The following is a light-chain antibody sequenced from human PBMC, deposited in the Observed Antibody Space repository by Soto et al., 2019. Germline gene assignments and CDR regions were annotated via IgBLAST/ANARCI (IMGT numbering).Light chain of an antibody. CDR3: QEYNTWPWT. CDR2: GAS. J-gene: IGKJ1*01. CDR1: QSVSRSY. Sequence: EIGLTQSPGTLSLSPGGRATLSCRASQSVSRSYVAWYQQKLGQAPRVLIYGASTRATGIPARFTGSGSGTEFILTITSLQSEDSAVYYCQEYNTWPWTFGQGTKVDIK. V-gene: IGKV3-15*01.